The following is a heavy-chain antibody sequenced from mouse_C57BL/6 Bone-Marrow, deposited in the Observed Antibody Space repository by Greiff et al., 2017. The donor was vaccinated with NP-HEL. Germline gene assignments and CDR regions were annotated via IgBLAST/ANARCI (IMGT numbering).Heavy chain of an antibody. CDR2: IDPENGDT. J-gene: IGHJ3*01. CDR3: TPSPYYYGSSPFAY. D-gene: IGHD1-1*01. CDR1: GFNIKDDY. V-gene: IGHV14-4*01. Sequence: VQLQQSGAELVRPGASVKLSCTASGFNIKDDYMHWVKQRPEQGLEWIGWIDPENGDTEYASKFQGKATITADTSSNTAYLQLSSLTSEDTAVYYCTPSPYYYGSSPFAYWGQGTLVTVSA.